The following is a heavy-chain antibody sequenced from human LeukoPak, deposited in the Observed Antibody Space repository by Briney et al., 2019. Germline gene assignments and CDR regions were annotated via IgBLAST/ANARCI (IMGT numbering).Heavy chain of an antibody. CDR3: ARGGEVMNPEPRFDY. CDR1: GFTFVDHA. V-gene: IGHV3-49*03. J-gene: IGHJ4*02. Sequence: PGRSLRLSCTASGFTFVDHAMSWIRQAPGKGLEWVGFIRSKPYGGTTEYAASVKGRFTISRDDSKSIAYLQMNSLRTEDTAVYYCARGGEVMNPEPRFDYWGQGTLVTVSS. CDR2: IRSKPYGGTT. D-gene: IGHD3-16*01.